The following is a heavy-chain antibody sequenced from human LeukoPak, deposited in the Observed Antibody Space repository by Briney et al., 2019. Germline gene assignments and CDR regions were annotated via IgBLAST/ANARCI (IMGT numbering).Heavy chain of an antibody. CDR1: GFTFSSYE. Sequence: PGGSLRLSCAASGFTFSSYEMNWVRQAPGKGLEWVAYISSSGSTIYYADSVKGRFTISRDNAKNSLYLQMNSLRAEDTAVYYCARDFRRGTGYYNFDYWGQGTLVTVSS. J-gene: IGHJ4*02. V-gene: IGHV3-48*03. D-gene: IGHD3/OR15-3a*01. CDR2: ISSSGSTI. CDR3: ARDFRRGTGYYNFDY.